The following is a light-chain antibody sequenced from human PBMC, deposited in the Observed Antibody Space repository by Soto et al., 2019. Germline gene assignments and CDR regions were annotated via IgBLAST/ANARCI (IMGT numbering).Light chain of an antibody. J-gene: IGLJ2*01. Sequence: QSVLTQPASVSGSPGQSITISCTGTSSDVGGHNYVSWYQQHPGTAPKLMIYDVTNRPSGVSNRFSGSKSGNTASLTISGLQAEDEADYYCRSYTSSTTLDVVFGGGTKLTVL. V-gene: IGLV2-14*01. CDR1: SSDVGGHNY. CDR2: DVT. CDR3: RSYTSSTTLDVV.